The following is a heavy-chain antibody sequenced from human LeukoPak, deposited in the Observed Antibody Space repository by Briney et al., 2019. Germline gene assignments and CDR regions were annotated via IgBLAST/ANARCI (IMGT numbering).Heavy chain of an antibody. V-gene: IGHV1-69*05. CDR3: ARTPPKGDIDY. Sequence: SVKVSCKASGGTFSSYAISWVRQAPGQGLEWMGGIIPIFGTANYAQKFQGRVSMTRATSISTAYLELTSLTFDDTAVYYCARTPPKGDIDYWGQGTLVTVSS. J-gene: IGHJ4*02. CDR1: GGTFSSYA. CDR2: IIPIFGTA. D-gene: IGHD2-21*02.